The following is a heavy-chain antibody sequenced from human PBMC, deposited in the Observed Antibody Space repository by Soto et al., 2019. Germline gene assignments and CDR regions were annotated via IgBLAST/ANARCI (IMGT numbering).Heavy chain of an antibody. CDR1: GFTSSSSA. Sequence: SAKVSCKASGFTSSSSAVQWVRQARDPRPEWIGWIVVGSGNTNYAQKFQERVTITRDMSTSTAYMELSSLRSADTAVYYCAADRKRSYREYYYYGMDVWGQGTTVTVSS. D-gene: IGHD1-1*01. V-gene: IGHV1-58*01. CDR2: IVVGSGNT. J-gene: IGHJ6*02. CDR3: AADRKRSYREYYYYGMDV.